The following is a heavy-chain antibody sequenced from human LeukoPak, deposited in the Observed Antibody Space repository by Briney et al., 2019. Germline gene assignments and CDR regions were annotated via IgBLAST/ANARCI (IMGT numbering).Heavy chain of an antibody. J-gene: IGHJ3*02. CDR3: ARGFDSSRDAFDI. Sequence: GVLRLSCAASGFTFSSYSMNWVRQAPGKGLEWVSYISSSSTIYYADSVKGRFTISRDNAKNSLYLQMNSLRAEDTAVYYCARGFDSSRDAFDIWGQGTMVTVSS. V-gene: IGHV3-48*01. D-gene: IGHD6-13*01. CDR1: GFTFSSYS. CDR2: ISSSSTI.